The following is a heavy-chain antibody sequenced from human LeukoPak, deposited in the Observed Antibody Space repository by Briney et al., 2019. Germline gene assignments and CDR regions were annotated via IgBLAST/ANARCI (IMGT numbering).Heavy chain of an antibody. D-gene: IGHD3-22*01. J-gene: IGHJ4*02. CDR3: ARDPVGLYYDSSGYPDY. V-gene: IGHV3-33*01. CDR2: IWYDGSNK. Sequence: GRSLRLSCAASGFTFSSYGMHWVRQAPGKGLEWVAVIWYDGSNKYYADPVKGRFTISRDNSKNTLYLQMNSLRAKDTAVYYCARDPVGLYYDSSGYPDYWSQGTLVTVSS. CDR1: GFTFSSYG.